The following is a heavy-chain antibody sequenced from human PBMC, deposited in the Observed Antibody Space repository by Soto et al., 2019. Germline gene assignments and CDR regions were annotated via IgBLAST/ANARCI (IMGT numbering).Heavy chain of an antibody. CDR1: GGSISSSNW. CDR3: ASRLYSSSWFDY. CDR2: IYHSGST. V-gene: IGHV4-4*02. D-gene: IGHD6-13*01. J-gene: IGHJ5*01. Sequence: KPSETLSLTCAVSGGSISSSNWWSWVRQPPGKGLERIGEIYHSGSTNYNPSLKSRVTISVDKSKNQFSLKLSSVTAADTAVYYCASRLYSSSWFDYWGQGTLVTVSS.